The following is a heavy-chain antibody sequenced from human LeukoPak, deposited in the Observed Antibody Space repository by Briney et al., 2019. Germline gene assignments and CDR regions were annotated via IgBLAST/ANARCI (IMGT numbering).Heavy chain of an antibody. CDR3: ARDRPXXQXFDP. J-gene: IGHJ5*02. Sequence: SETLSLTCTVSGGSIDIYYWSWIRQSAGKGLEWIGRIYTSGSTNYNPSLKSRVAMSVDTSKKQFSLKLSSVTAADTAVYYCARDRPXXQXFDPWGQGTLVTVSS. V-gene: IGHV4-4*07. CDR2: IYTSGST. CDR1: GGSIDIYY.